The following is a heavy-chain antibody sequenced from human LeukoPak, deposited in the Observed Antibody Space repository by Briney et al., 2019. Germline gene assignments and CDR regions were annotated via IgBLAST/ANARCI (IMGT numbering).Heavy chain of an antibody. CDR3: VRSVAGTQWFDP. D-gene: IGHD6-19*01. CDR1: GFTFSSYG. Sequence: PGGSLRLSCAASGFTFSSYGMHWVRQAPGKGLEWVAVISYDGSNKYYADSVKGRFTISRDNSKNTLYLQMNSLRAEDTAVYYSVRSVAGTQWFDPWGQGTLVTVSS. V-gene: IGHV3-30*03. J-gene: IGHJ5*02. CDR2: ISYDGSNK.